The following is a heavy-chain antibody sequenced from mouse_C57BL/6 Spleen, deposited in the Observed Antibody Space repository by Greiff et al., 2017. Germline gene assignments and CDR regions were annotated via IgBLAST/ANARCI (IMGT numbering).Heavy chain of an antibody. V-gene: IGHV1-53*01. J-gene: IGHJ4*01. D-gene: IGHD2-4*01. Sequence: QVQLQQPGTELVKPGASVKLSCKASGYTFTSYWMHWVKPRPGQGLEWIGNINPSNGGTNYDEKFKSKATLTVDKSSSTAYMQLSSLTSEDSAVYYCARYSLIYYDYDLYAMDYWGQGTSVTVSS. CDR2: INPSNGGT. CDR3: ARYSLIYYDYDLYAMDY. CDR1: GYTFTSYW.